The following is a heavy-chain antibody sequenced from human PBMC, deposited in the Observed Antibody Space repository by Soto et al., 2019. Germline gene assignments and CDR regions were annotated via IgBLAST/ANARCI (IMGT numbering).Heavy chain of an antibody. CDR1: GFIFNDYY. CDR3: ARYAAEVTTFFDH. D-gene: IGHD4-17*01. CDR2: ISGISGSK. J-gene: IGHJ4*02. V-gene: IGHV3-11*06. Sequence: GQLVESGGGLVKPGGSLTLSCAASGFIFNDYYMSWIRQAPGRGLEWLSNISGISGSKKYADAGKGRFTISRDNAKKSLYLEMHSLRAEDTAVYYCARYAAEVTTFFDHWGQGTLVTVSS.